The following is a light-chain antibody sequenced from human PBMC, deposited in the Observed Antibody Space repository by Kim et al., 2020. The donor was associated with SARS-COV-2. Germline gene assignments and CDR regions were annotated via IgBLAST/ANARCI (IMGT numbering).Light chain of an antibody. Sequence: IQMTQSPSSLSASVGDRVTITCRASQDITDYLNWYQKKPGKAPKVLIYRTSNLATGVPSRFSGSGSGTHFTFTISSLQPEDNATYYCQQYDNLPYTFGQGTKLEIK. J-gene: IGKJ2*01. CDR3: QQYDNLPYT. CDR2: RTS. V-gene: IGKV1-33*01. CDR1: QDITDY.